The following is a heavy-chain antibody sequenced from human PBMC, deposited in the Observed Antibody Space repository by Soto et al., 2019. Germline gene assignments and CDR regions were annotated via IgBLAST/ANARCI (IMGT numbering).Heavy chain of an antibody. J-gene: IGHJ6*02. CDR1: GYSFTSYW. D-gene: IGHD1-7*01. Sequence: PGESLKISSKGSGYSFTSYWIGWVRQMPGKGLEWMGIIYPGDSDTRYSPSFQGQVTISADKSISTAYLQWSSLKASDTAMYYCASPSPYNWNYEYYYYGMDVWGQGTTVTVSS. CDR3: ASPSPYNWNYEYYYYGMDV. V-gene: IGHV5-51*01. CDR2: IYPGDSDT.